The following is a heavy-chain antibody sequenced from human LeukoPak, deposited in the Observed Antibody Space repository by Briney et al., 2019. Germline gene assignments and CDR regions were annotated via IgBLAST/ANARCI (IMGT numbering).Heavy chain of an antibody. Sequence: GGSLRLSCAASGFTFSSYSMNWVRQAPGKGLEWVSSISSSSSYIYYADSVKGRFTISRDNAKNSLYLQMNSLRAEDTAVHYCARDGLGGPPLSDYWGQGTLVTVSS. V-gene: IGHV3-21*01. CDR3: ARDGLGGPPLSDY. CDR1: GFTFSSYS. CDR2: ISSSSSYI. D-gene: IGHD3-16*01. J-gene: IGHJ4*02.